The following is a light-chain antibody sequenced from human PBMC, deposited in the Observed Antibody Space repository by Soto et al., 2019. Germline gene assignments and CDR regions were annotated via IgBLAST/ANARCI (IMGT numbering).Light chain of an antibody. CDR3: QQYNDWPPWT. CDR2: AAV. CDR1: QNANVN. J-gene: IGKJ1*01. Sequence: DIVLTQSPVALSLSPGERATLSCRASQNANVNVAWYQQKPGQAPRLLISAAVTRATGVPARFSGSGSGTEFTLIISSLQPEDSAVYYCQQYNDWPPWTFGQGTKVEIK. V-gene: IGKV3-15*01.